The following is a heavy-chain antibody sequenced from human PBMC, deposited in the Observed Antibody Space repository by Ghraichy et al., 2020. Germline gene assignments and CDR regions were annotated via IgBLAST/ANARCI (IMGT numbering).Heavy chain of an antibody. D-gene: IGHD3-3*01. CDR1: GYDFRNYD. Sequence: ASVKVSCKASGYDFRNYDITWVRQANGQGLEWVGWMNPNGGDTGYAQKFRGRVTMTRNTAISTAYLEVSGLTSEDTAVYFCARGRGEGRITIFGVSVLRADEDVWGQGTLITVAA. CDR3: ARGRGEGRITIFGVSVLRADEDV. CDR2: MNPNGGDT. V-gene: IGHV1-8*01. J-gene: IGHJ4*02.